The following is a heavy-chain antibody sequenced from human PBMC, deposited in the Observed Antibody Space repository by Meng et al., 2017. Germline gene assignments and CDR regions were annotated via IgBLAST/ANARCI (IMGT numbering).Heavy chain of an antibody. J-gene: IGHJ5*02. Sequence: VQLGKSGAEVKKPGASGKVSCKASGYTVTSYAMHWARQAPGQRLEWMGWINAGNGNTKYSQKFQGSVTINRDTSASTAYMELSSLRSEDTAVYYCARDKLKTFDPWGQGTLVTVSS. V-gene: IGHV1-3*01. CDR1: GYTVTSYA. CDR3: ARDKLKTFDP. CDR2: INAGNGNT.